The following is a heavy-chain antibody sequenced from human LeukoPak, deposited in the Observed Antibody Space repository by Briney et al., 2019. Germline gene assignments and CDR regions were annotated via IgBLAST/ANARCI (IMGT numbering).Heavy chain of an antibody. CDR3: AREMGLNIVATFGY. Sequence: PGGSLRLSCAASGSTFSSYAMSWVRQAPGKGLEWVSAISGSGGSTYYADSVKGRFTISRDNSKNTLYLQMNSLRAEDTAVYYCAREMGLNIVATFGYWGQGTLVTVSS. CDR1: GSTFSSYA. CDR2: ISGSGGST. V-gene: IGHV3-23*01. D-gene: IGHD5-12*01. J-gene: IGHJ4*02.